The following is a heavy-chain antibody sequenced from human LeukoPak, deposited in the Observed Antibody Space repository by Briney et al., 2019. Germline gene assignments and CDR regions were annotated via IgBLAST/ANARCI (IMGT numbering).Heavy chain of an antibody. V-gene: IGHV4-34*01. CDR1: GGSFSGYY. Sequence: PSETLSLTCAVYGGSFSGYYWSWIRQPPGKGLEWIGEINHSGSTNYNPSLKSRVTISVDTSKNQFSLKLSSVTAADTAVYYCARLRRGGGYVLLVAFDYWGQGTLVTVSS. D-gene: IGHD5-12*01. CDR3: ARLRRGGGYVLLVAFDY. J-gene: IGHJ4*02. CDR2: INHSGST.